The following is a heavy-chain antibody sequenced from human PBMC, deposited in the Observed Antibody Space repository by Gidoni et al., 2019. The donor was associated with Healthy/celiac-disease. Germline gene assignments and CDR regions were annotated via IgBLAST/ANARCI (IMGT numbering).Heavy chain of an antibody. CDR3: TTDLGYYDSSGYYLPDY. CDR1: GFTFSTAW. D-gene: IGHD3-22*01. J-gene: IGHJ4*02. V-gene: IGHV3-15*01. CDR2: IKSKTDGGTT. Sequence: EVQLVESGGGLVKPGGSLRLSCAASGFTFSTAWMSGGRQAPGKGLAWVGRIKSKTDGGTTDYAAPLKGRFTISRDDSKNTLYLQMNSLKTEDTAVYYCTTDLGYYDSSGYYLPDYWGQGTLVTVSS.